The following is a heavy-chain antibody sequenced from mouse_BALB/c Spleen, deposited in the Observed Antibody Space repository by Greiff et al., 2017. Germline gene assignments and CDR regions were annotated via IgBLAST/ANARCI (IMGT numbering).Heavy chain of an antibody. D-gene: IGHD2-1*01. CDR1: GYTFTSYW. Sequence: VQLQQSGAELAKPGASVKMSCKASGYTFTSYWMHWVKQRPGQGLEWIGYINPSTGYTEYNQKFKDKATLTADKSSSTAYMQLSSLTSEDSAVYYCARGGYGNPYYYAMDYWGQGTSVTVSS. J-gene: IGHJ4*01. V-gene: IGHV1-7*01. CDR2: INPSTGYT. CDR3: ARGGYGNPYYYAMDY.